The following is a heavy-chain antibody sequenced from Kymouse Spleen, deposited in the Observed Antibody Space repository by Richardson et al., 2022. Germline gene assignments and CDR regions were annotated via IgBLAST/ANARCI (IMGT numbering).Heavy chain of an antibody. CDR3: AREDSSSWYYYYGMDV. D-gene: IGHD6-13*01. Sequence: QVQLVQSGAEVKKPGASVKVSCKASGYTFTSYDINWVRQATGQGLEWMGWMNPNSGNTGYAQKFQGRVTMTRNTSISTAYMELSSLRSEDTAVYYCAREDSSSWYYYYGMDVWGQGTTVTVSS. V-gene: IGHV1-8*01. CDR1: GYTFTSYD. J-gene: IGHJ6*02. CDR2: MNPNSGNT.